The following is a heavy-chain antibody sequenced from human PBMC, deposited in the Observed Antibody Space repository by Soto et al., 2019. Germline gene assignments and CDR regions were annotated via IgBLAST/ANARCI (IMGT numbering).Heavy chain of an antibody. CDR3: ARDLPPLDF. CDR1: GYTFTSYA. Sequence: QVQLVQSGAEVKKPGASVKVSCKASGYTFTSYAMHWVRQAPGQRLEWMGWINAGNGNTKYSQKFQARVTITRDTSARPAHMELSSLRSEDTALYSCARDLPPLDFRGQGNLVTVPS. J-gene: IGHJ4*02. CDR2: INAGNGNT. V-gene: IGHV1-3*01.